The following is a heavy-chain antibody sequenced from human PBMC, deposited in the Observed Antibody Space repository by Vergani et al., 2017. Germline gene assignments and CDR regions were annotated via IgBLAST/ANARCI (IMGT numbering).Heavy chain of an antibody. CDR2: IYPGDSEV. D-gene: IGHD1-26*01. V-gene: IGHV5-51*01. CDR1: GYIFSNFW. J-gene: IGHJ3*01. Sequence: EKQLVQSGSETKKPGESLKISCQAFGYIFSNFWIGWVRQRPGRGLEWMGIIYPGDSEVKSNPTFRGQVIFSVDTSVNTAYLQWRSLQASDTATYFCASGGHGSENVGALLLCVQGTNITVSS. CDR3: ASGGHGSENVGALLL.